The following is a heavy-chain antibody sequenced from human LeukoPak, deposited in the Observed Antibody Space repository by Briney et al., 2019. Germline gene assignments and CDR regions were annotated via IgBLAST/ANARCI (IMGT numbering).Heavy chain of an antibody. CDR2: LIPIFGTA. Sequence: SVKVSCKASGGTFSSYAISWVRQAPGQGLEWMGGLIPIFGTANYAQKFQGRVTITADESTSTAYMELSSLRSEDTAVYYCARGLSGYDFWSGYYSAFDYWGQGTLVTVSS. CDR1: GGTFSSYA. V-gene: IGHV1-69*13. CDR3: ARGLSGYDFWSGYYSAFDY. J-gene: IGHJ4*02. D-gene: IGHD3-3*01.